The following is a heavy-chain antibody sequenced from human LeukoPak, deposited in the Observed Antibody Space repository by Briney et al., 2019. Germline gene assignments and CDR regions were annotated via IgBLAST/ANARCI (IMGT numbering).Heavy chain of an antibody. V-gene: IGHV3-7*01. CDR3: ARGVSAEDDSGSGGHLDY. CDR1: GFTLSNYW. CDR2: IKTDGRGQ. D-gene: IGHD3-10*01. J-gene: IGHJ4*02. Sequence: GGSLRLSCAASGFTLSNYWMTWVRQAPGKGLEWVANIKTDGRGQNSATFVTGRFTISRDNAKNALFLQMNSLRADDTTVYCCARGVSAEDDSGSGGHLDYWGQGALVSVSS.